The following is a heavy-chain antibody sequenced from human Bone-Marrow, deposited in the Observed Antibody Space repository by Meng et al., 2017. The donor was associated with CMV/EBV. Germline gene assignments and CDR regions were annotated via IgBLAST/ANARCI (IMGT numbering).Heavy chain of an antibody. D-gene: IGHD6-19*01. CDR3: AKRRSGWDQYFDY. Sequence: GESLKISCAASGFTFSSYGMHWVRQAPGKGLEWVAFIRYDGSNKYYADSVKGRFTLSRDNSKNTLYLQMNSLRAEDTAVYYCAKRRSGWDQYFDYWGQGTLVTVSS. CDR1: GFTFSSYG. J-gene: IGHJ4*02. CDR2: IRYDGSNK. V-gene: IGHV3-30*02.